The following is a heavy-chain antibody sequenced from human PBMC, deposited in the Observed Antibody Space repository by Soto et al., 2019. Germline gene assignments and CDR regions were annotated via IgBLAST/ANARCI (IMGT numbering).Heavy chain of an antibody. J-gene: IGHJ3*01. V-gene: IGHV4-34*12. CDR2: LIHGGST. CDR1: NSSLGAFH. D-gene: IGHD3-10*02. CDR3: ERSPLSYDYVRQTWREVGDSFDV. Sequence: SETLSLTCAIYNSSLGAFHWTWIRQPPGKGLEWIGELIHGGSTNYNPSLKSRVTFSLDTSKSQFSLHVMSVTAADTAVYYCERSPLSYDYVRQTWREVGDSFDVWGRGTSVT.